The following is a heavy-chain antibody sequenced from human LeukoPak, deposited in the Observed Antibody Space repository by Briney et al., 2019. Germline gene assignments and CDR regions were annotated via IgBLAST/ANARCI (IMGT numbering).Heavy chain of an antibody. CDR1: GVSFSSYY. J-gene: IGHJ6*04. Sequence: NPSESLSLTCAVYGVSFSSYYLNWIRQSPGKGLEWIGEIEHSRSTKNSPSLKSRVTISVDTSKNQLSLHLTSVTAADTAVYYCARGWGVRGGIMDVWGKGTTVTISS. V-gene: IGHV4-34*01. D-gene: IGHD2-15*01. CDR2: IEHSRST. CDR3: ARGWGVRGGIMDV.